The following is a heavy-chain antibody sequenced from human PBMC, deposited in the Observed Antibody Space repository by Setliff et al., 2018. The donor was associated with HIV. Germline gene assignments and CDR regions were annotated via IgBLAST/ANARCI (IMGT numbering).Heavy chain of an antibody. CDR3: AISIVGVTSEMY. CDR2: IYYSGTT. J-gene: IGHJ4*02. V-gene: IGHV4-39*07. D-gene: IGHD2-21*02. Sequence: KSSETLSLTCNVSGFSFRNSFYNWGWIRQPPGKGLEWIGTIYYSGTTYYNPSLKSRVTVSVDTSKTQYSLKMISVTAADTAMYYCAISIVGVTSEMYWAQGTLVTVSS. CDR1: GFSFRNSFYN.